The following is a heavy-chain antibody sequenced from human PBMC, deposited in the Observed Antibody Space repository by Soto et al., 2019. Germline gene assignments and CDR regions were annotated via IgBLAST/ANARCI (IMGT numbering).Heavy chain of an antibody. J-gene: IGHJ6*02. CDR1: GYTFTSYA. V-gene: IGHV1-3*01. Sequence: QVQLVQSGAEVKKPGASVKVSCKASGYTFTSYAMHWVRQAPGQRLEWMGWINAGNGNTKYSQKFQGRGTITRDTSASTAYMELSSLRSEDTAVYYCAGYCSSTSGYFGGRGGPRTYGMDGWGQGTTVTVSS. CDR2: INAGNGNT. D-gene: IGHD2-2*01. CDR3: AGYCSSTSGYFGGRGGPRTYGMDG.